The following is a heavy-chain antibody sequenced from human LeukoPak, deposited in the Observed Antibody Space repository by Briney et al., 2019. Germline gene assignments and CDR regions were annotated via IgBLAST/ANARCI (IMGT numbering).Heavy chain of an antibody. CDR1: GFTFTTYA. Sequence: TGGSLRLSCVASGFTFTTYAMGWVGQAPGKGREGVSTVITSGSETLYADSVKGRFTISTDNSKNTLYLRLTGLRADDTAVYYCAKSDGGGYRGLIDYWGQGTLVTVS. CDR2: VITSGSET. CDR3: AKSDGGGYRGLIDY. D-gene: IGHD1-26*01. V-gene: IGHV3-23*01. J-gene: IGHJ4*02.